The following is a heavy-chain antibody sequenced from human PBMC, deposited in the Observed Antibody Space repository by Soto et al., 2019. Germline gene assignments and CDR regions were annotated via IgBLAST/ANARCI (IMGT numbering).Heavy chain of an antibody. CDR2: MYPGTSDI. CDR1: GYKFSNLW. V-gene: IGHV5-51*01. D-gene: IGHD6-25*01. CDR3: ATQRDFYYGMDV. Sequence: PGESLKISCKGSGYKFSNLWLGWVRQMPGKGLECIGVMYPGTSDIRYSPSFQGQVTISADNSISTAYLHWNSLKASDTALYYCATQRDFYYGMDVWGKGTTVTVSS. J-gene: IGHJ6*04.